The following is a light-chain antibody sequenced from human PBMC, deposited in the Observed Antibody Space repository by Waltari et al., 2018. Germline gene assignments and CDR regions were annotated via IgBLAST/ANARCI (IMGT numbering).Light chain of an antibody. CDR1: QCINSS. V-gene: IGKV3-11*01. Sequence: EIVLTQSPATLSLSPGESATLSCRASQCINSSLGWYQQKPGQAPKLLIYDVSNRATDIPARFSGSESGTDFTLTISSLEPEDFAIYYCQHRDNWPSITFGQGTRLEIK. J-gene: IGKJ5*01. CDR3: QHRDNWPSIT. CDR2: DVS.